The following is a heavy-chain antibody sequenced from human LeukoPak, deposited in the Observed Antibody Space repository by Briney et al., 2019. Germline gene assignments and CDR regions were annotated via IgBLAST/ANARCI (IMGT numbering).Heavy chain of an antibody. V-gene: IGHV3-21*01. CDR2: ISSSSSYI. Sequence: GGSLRLSCAASGFTFSSYSMNWVRQAPGKGLEWVSSISSSSSYIYYADSVKGRFTISRDNAKNSLYLQMNSLRAEDTAVYYCAREMATSRSDAFDIWGQGTMVTVSS. CDR3: AREMATSRSDAFDI. CDR1: GFTFSSYS. J-gene: IGHJ3*02. D-gene: IGHD5-24*01.